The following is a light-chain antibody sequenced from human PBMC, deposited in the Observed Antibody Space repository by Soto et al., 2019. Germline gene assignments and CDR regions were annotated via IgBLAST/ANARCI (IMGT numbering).Light chain of an antibody. CDR3: QQYESLPYT. J-gene: IGKJ2*01. CDR1: QSISTW. CDR2: KAS. Sequence: DIQMTQSPSTLSASVGDRVTITCRASQSISTWLAWYQQKPGKGPTLLIYKASRLESGVPSRFSGSGSGTEFALTISSLQPEDVATYYCQQYESLPYTFGQGTK. V-gene: IGKV1-5*03.